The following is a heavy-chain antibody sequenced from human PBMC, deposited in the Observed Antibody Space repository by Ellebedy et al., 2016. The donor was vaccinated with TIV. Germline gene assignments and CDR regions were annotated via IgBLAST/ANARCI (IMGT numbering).Heavy chain of an antibody. CDR2: FDPEDGET. D-gene: IGHD1-26*01. V-gene: IGHV1-24*01. J-gene: IGHJ4*02. CDR3: ARAWGPNINSGSDPSGGEDY. CDR1: GYTLTELS. Sequence: AASVKVSCKVSGYTLTELSMHWVRQAPGKGLEWMGGFDPEDGETIYAQKLQGRVTMTTDTSTSTAYMELRSLRSDDTAVYYCARAWGPNINSGSDPSGGEDYWGQGTLVTVSS.